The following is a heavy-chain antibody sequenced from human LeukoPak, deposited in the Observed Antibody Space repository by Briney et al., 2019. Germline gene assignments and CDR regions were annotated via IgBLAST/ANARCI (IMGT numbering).Heavy chain of an antibody. CDR3: AKEMATTPGYYFDY. D-gene: IGHD5-24*01. J-gene: IGHJ4*02. Sequence: PGRSLGLSCAASGFTFSSYGMHWVRQAPGKGLEWVAVIWYDGSNKYYADSVKGRFTISRDNSKNTLYLQMNSLRAEDTAVYYCAKEMATTPGYYFDYWGQGTLVTVSS. V-gene: IGHV3-33*06. CDR1: GFTFSSYG. CDR2: IWYDGSNK.